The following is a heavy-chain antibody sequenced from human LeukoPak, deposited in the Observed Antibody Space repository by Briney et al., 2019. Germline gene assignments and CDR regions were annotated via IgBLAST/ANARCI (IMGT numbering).Heavy chain of an antibody. CDR3: TRDQRFSLGDVGYNSGMDV. CDR2: ISSGDDT. V-gene: IGHV3-53*01. J-gene: IGHJ6*02. CDR1: GISVRSNY. Sequence: PGGSLRLSCAASGISVRSNYMNWVRQAPGTGLEWVSLISSGDDTDYADSVRGRFSISRDKSKNTLYLQMNSLRAEDTAVYYCTRDQRFSLGDVGYNSGMDVWGQGTTVIVSS. D-gene: IGHD1-1*01.